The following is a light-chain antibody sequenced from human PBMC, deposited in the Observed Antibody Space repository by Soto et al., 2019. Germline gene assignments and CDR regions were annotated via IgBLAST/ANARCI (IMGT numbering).Light chain of an antibody. CDR3: QQYGDWPLT. Sequence: EIVVTQSPATLSVSPGERATLSCRASQSVGNNFAWYQQKPGQAPRLLTLATSTRATGVPARFSGSGSGTEFTLTISSLQSEDFAVYYCQQYGDWPLTFGGGAKVEIE. CDR2: ATS. V-gene: IGKV3-15*01. CDR1: QSVGNN. J-gene: IGKJ4*01.